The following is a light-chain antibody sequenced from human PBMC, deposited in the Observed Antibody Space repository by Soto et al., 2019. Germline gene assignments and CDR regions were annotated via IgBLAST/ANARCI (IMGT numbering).Light chain of an antibody. J-gene: IGLJ3*02. Sequence: HSVLTQPPSASGTPGQRVTISCSGSNSNIGRNTVNWYQQLPGMAPKLLIYNNDQRPSGVPDRFSGSKSGTSASLAISGLQSEDEADYFCSTWDDSRRVFGGGTKLTVL. CDR3: STWDDSRRV. V-gene: IGLV1-44*01. CDR1: NSNIGRNT. CDR2: NND.